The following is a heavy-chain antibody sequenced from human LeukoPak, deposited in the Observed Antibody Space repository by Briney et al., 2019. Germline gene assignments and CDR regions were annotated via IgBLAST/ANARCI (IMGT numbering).Heavy chain of an antibody. Sequence: KPSETLSLTCAVYGGSFSGYYWSWIRQPPGKGLEWIGYIYYSGSTNYNPSLKSRVTISVDTSKNQFSLKLSSVTAADTAVYYCARDGAATGGFDYWGQGTLVTVSS. J-gene: IGHJ4*02. D-gene: IGHD2-15*01. V-gene: IGHV4-59*01. CDR3: ARDGAATGGFDY. CDR1: GGSFSGYY. CDR2: IYYSGST.